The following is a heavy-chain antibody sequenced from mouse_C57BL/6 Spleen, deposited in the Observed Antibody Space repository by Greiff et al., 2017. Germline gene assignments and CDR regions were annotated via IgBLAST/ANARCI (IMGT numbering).Heavy chain of an antibody. CDR3: ARSPIYGRAMGY. V-gene: IGHV1-50*01. CDR1: GYTFTSYW. Sequence: QVQLQQPGAELVKPGASVKLSCKASGYTFTSYWMQWVKQRPGQGLEWIGEIDPSDSYTNYNQKFKGKATLTVDTSSSTAYMQLSSLTSEDSAVYYCARSPIYGRAMGYWGQGTSVTVSS. J-gene: IGHJ4*01. D-gene: IGHD1-1*01. CDR2: IDPSDSYT.